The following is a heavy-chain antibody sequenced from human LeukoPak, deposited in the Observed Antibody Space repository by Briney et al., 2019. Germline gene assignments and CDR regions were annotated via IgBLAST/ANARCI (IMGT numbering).Heavy chain of an antibody. CDR1: GFTFSSYA. Sequence: GGSLRLSXAASGFTFSSYAMSWVRQAPGKGMEWVSAISGSGGSTYYADSVKGRFTISRDNSKNTLYLQMNSLRAEDTAVYYCASHVSYCSGGSCYSSGYYFDYWGQGTLVTVSS. D-gene: IGHD2-15*01. J-gene: IGHJ4*02. CDR3: ASHVSYCSGGSCYSSGYYFDY. CDR2: ISGSGGST. V-gene: IGHV3-23*01.